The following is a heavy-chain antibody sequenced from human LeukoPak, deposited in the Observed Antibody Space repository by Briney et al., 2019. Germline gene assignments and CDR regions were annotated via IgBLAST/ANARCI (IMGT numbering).Heavy chain of an antibody. CDR2: IYYSGST. D-gene: IGHD6-6*01. CDR1: GGSISSYY. J-gene: IGHJ6*02. V-gene: IGHV4-59*01. CDR3: ARDWYSSSSGYYYYGMDV. Sequence: SETLSLTCTVSGGSISSYYWSWIRQPPGKGLEWIGYIYYSGSTNYNPSLKSRVTISVDTSKNQFSLKLSSVTAADTAVYYCARDWYSSSSGYYYYGMDVWGQGTTVTVSS.